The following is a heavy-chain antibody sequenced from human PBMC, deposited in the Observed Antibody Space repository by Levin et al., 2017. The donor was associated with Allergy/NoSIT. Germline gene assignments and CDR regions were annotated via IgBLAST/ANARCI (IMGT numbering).Heavy chain of an antibody. CDR1: GFTFSSYA. J-gene: IGHJ2*01. V-gene: IGHV3-30-3*01. CDR3: ARVLGGGWYFDL. CDR2: ISYDGSNK. Sequence: GESLKISCAASGFTFSSYAMHWVRQAPGKGLEWVAVISYDGSNKYYADSVKGRFTLSRDNSKNTLYLQMNSLRAEDTAVYYCARVLGGGWYFDLWGRGTLVAVSS.